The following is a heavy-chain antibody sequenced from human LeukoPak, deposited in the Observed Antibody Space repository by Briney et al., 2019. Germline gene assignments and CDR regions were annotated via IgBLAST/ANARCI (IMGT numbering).Heavy chain of an antibody. Sequence: GGSLRLSCADSGFTFSSYWMSWVRQAPGKGLEWVANIKQDGSEKYYVDSVKGRFTISRDNAKNSLYLQMNSLRGEDTALYYCAKDILKGVGATYDYWGQGTLVTVSS. J-gene: IGHJ4*02. CDR2: IKQDGSEK. V-gene: IGHV3-7*03. CDR1: GFTFSSYW. D-gene: IGHD1-26*01. CDR3: AKDILKGVGATYDY.